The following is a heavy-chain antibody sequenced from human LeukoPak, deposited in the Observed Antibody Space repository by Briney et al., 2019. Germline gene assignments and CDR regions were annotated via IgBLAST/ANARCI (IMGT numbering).Heavy chain of an antibody. CDR1: GFTFSSYG. J-gene: IGHJ4*02. D-gene: IGHD6-13*01. V-gene: IGHV3-30*02. CDR3: AKPMSYSSSWYCIDY. Sequence: GGSLRLSCAASGFTFSSYGMHWVRQAPGKGLEWVAFIRYDGSNKYYADSVKGRFTISRDNSKITLYLQMNSLRAEDTAVYYCAKPMSYSSSWYCIDYWGQGTLVTVSS. CDR2: IRYDGSNK.